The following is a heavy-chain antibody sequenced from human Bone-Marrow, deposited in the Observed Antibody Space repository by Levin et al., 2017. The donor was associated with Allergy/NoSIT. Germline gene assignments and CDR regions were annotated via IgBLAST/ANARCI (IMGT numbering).Heavy chain of an antibody. CDR1: GGSISNYY. CDR2: IYYSGST. D-gene: IGHD3-10*01. Sequence: SETLSLTCTVSGGSISNYYWSWIRQPPGKGLEWIGYIYYSGSTSYNPSLKSRVTISVDTSKNHFLLKLSSVTAAATAVYYCARVKFRKRTSSACGLDVWGLGTTVTVAS. CDR3: ARVKFRKRTSSACGLDV. J-gene: IGHJ6*02. V-gene: IGHV4-59*01.